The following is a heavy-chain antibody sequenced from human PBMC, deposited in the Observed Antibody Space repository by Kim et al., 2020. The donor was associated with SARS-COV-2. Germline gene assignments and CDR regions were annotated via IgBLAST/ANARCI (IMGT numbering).Heavy chain of an antibody. V-gene: IGHV3-23*01. CDR3: AKGQRRDGYKRPYYYYGMDV. Sequence: GGSLRLSCAASGFTFSSYAMSWVRQAPGKGLEWVSAISGSGGSTYYADSVKGRFTISRDNSKNTLYLQMNSLRAEDTAVYYCAKGQRRDGYKRPYYYYGMDVWGQGTTVTVSS. D-gene: IGHD5-12*01. CDR2: ISGSGGST. J-gene: IGHJ6*02. CDR1: GFTFSSYA.